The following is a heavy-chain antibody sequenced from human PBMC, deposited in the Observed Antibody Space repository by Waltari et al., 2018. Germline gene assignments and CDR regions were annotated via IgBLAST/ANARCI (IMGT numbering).Heavy chain of an antibody. CDR2: INYIGNT. J-gene: IGHJ4*02. CDR3: VRRARAGSGVYYFDS. V-gene: IGHV4-39*01. D-gene: IGHD3-3*01. Sequence: QLQLQESGPGLVKPSETLSLPCTVSGGPISSSSHYWGWIRQPPGKGLEWIGSINYIGNTYNNPSLKSRVTISVDTSKNQFSLKMNSVTATDTAVYYCVRRARAGSGVYYFDSWGQGTLVTVSS. CDR1: GGPISSSSHY.